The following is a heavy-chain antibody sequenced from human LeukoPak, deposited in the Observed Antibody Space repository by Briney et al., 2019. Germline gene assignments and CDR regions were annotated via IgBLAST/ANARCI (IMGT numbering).Heavy chain of an antibody. CDR1: GGSISSGDYY. V-gene: IGHV4-30-4*08. CDR2: IYYSGST. J-gene: IGHJ4*02. D-gene: IGHD3-3*01. Sequence: SETLSLTCTVSGGSISSGDYYWSWIRQPPGKGLEWIGYIYYSGSTYYNPSLKSRVTISVDTSKNQFSLKLSSVTAADTAVYYCASQPYDFWSGRFDYWGQGTLITVSS. CDR3: ASQPYDFWSGRFDY.